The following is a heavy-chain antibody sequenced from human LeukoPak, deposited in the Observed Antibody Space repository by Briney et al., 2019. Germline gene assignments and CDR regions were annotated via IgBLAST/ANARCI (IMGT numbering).Heavy chain of an antibody. CDR1: GYSISSDYY. CDR3: ARVEVGADDFDYFQH. CDR2: IYHSGST. J-gene: IGHJ1*01. V-gene: IGHV4-38-2*02. D-gene: IGHD1-26*01. Sequence: SETLSLTCTVSGYSISSDYYWGWIRQPPERGLEWRGTIYHSGSTSYNPSLKSRVTISVDTSKNQFSLKLSSVTAADTAVYYCARVEVGADDFDYFQHWGQGTLVTVPS.